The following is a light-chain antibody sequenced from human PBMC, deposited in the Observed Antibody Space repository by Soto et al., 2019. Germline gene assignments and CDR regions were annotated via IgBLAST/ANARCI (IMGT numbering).Light chain of an antibody. CDR1: SSDVGGYNY. J-gene: IGLJ1*01. CDR2: EVS. V-gene: IGLV2-14*01. CDR3: TSYTSSSTYV. Sequence: QSALTQPASVSGSPGQSITISCTGTSSDVGGYNYVSWYQQHPGKAPKLMIYEVSNRPSGVSNRFSGSKSGNTVSLTISGLQAEDEADYYCTSYTSSSTYVFRTGTKVTVL.